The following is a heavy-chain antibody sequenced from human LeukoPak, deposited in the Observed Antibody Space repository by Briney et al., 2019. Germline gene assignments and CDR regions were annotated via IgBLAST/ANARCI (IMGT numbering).Heavy chain of an antibody. D-gene: IGHD6-19*01. Sequence: PSGTLSLTCAVSGGSISSSNWWSWVRQPPGKGLEWIGEIYHSGSTNYNPSLKSRVTISVDTSKNQFSLKLSSVTAADTAVYYCARDSRIAVAGTRLGNWFDPWGQGTLVTVSS. CDR2: IYHSGST. CDR1: GGSISSSNW. CDR3: ARDSRIAVAGTRLGNWFDP. V-gene: IGHV4-4*02. J-gene: IGHJ5*02.